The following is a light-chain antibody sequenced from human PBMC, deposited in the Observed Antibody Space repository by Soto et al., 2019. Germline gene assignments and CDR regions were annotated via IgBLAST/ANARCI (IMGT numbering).Light chain of an antibody. CDR2: DVS. V-gene: IGLV2-14*01. CDR1: SSDVGGYNY. J-gene: IGLJ3*02. Sequence: QSVLTQPASVSGSPGQSITISCTGTSSDVGGYNYVSWYQQHPGKAPKLMIYDVSNRPSGVSNRFSGSKSGNTASLTISGLQAEDEADYYCSSYTSSSTLEVFGGGTNVTVL. CDR3: SSYTSSSTLEV.